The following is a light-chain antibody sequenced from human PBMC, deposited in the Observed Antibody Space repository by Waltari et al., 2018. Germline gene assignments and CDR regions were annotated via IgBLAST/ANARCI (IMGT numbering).Light chain of an antibody. Sequence: QSALTQPPSASGSPGQSATISCSGTTSDIATYNYVSWLQQHPGRAPKLLIYEVNKRPSGVPDRFSGSKSDNRASLTVSGLQADDEAVYHCSSYAGSNTLVFGGGTRLTVL. CDR1: TSDIATYNY. CDR2: EVN. CDR3: SSYAGSNTLV. J-gene: IGLJ2*01. V-gene: IGLV2-8*01.